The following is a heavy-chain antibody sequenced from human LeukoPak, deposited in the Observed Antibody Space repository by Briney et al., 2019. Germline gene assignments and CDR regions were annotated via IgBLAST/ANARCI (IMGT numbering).Heavy chain of an antibody. CDR1: GFTFSDYY. CDR2: ISSSGSTI. J-gene: IGHJ4*02. CDR3: ARDRNYYDGRGYFDY. Sequence: GGSLRLSCAASGFTFSDYYMSWIRQAPGKGLEWASYISSSGSTIYYAVSVEGRFTLSRDTAKNSLRQRMSTLRAENTAVYYCARDRNYYDGRGYFDYWGQGTLVTVSS. V-gene: IGHV3-11*01. D-gene: IGHD3-22*01.